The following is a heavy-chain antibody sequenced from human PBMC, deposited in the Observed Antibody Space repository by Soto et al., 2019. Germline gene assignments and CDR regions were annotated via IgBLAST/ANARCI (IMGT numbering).Heavy chain of an antibody. V-gene: IGHV1-24*01. CDR2: FDPEDGET. CDR3: ATRPSLSSTTFWGYYFDY. D-gene: IGHD2-2*01. J-gene: IGHJ4*02. CDR1: GYTLTELS. Sequence: VKVSCKVSGYTLTELSMHWVRQAPGKGLEWMGGFDPEDGETIYAQKFQGRVTMTEDTSTDTAYMELSSLRSEDTAVYYCATRPSLSSTTFWGYYFDYWGQGTLVTVSS.